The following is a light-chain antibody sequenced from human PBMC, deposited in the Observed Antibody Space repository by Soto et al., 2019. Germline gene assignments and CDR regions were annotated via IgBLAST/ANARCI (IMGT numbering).Light chain of an antibody. CDR1: SSNIGSNY. Sequence: QSVLTQPPSASGTPGQRVTISCSGSSSNIGSNYVYWYQQLPGTAPKLLIYRNNQRPSGVPDRFSGSKSGTSASLAISGLRSEDEADYYCAAWDDRLRGLYLFGIGTKLTVL. CDR3: AAWDDRLRGLYL. J-gene: IGLJ1*01. CDR2: RNN. V-gene: IGLV1-47*01.